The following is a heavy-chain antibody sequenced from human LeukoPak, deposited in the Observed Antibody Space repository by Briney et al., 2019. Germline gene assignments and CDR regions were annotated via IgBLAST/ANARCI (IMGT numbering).Heavy chain of an antibody. CDR2: IIPIFGTA. CDR3: ARQHSSGYYSPHYYYGMDV. V-gene: IGHV1-69*13. D-gene: IGHD3-22*01. J-gene: IGHJ6*02. Sequence: SVKVSCKASGGTLSSYAISWVRQAPGQGLEWMGGIIPIFGTANYAQKFQGRVTITADESTSTAYMELSSLRSDDTAVYYCARQHSSGYYSPHYYYGMDVWGQGTTVTVSS. CDR1: GGTLSSYA.